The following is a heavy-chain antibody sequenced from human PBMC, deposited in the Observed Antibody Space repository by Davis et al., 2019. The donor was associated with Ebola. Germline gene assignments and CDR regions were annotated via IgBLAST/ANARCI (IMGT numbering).Heavy chain of an antibody. V-gene: IGHV4-30-4*07. D-gene: IGHD3/OR15-3a*01. J-gene: IGHJ3*02. CDR3: ARSAWTGVYSHAFDI. Sequence: SETLSLTCGVSGASISGGGYSWDWIRHSPGKGLEWIGHIFLSGTTHYNPSLQSRLTISLDTSKNHFSLRLSSVTAADTAVYYCARSAWTGVYSHAFDIWGQGTMVTVSS. CDR2: IFLSGTT. CDR1: GASISGGGYS.